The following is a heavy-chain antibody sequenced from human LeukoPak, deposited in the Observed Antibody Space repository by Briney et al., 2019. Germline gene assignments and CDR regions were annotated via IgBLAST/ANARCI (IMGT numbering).Heavy chain of an antibody. CDR1: GFTFSSYW. Sequence: PGGSLRLSCAASGFTFSSYWMSWVRQAPGKGLEWVANIKQDGSEKYYVDSVKGRFTNSRDNAKNSLYLQMNSLRAEDTAVYYCVPNWLRDPFDIWGQGTMVIVSS. D-gene: IGHD3-9*01. CDR2: IKQDGSEK. J-gene: IGHJ3*02. CDR3: VPNWLRDPFDI. V-gene: IGHV3-7*02.